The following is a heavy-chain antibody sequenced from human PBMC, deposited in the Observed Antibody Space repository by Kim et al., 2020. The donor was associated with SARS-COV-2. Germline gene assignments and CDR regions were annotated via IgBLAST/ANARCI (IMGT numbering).Heavy chain of an antibody. Sequence: GGSLRLSCAASGFTFSAHALHWCCQSPGQGLEWVARLEYDGSHISYPDSVKGRFIISRDNTKSTLYLQMNSLRPEDTAVYYCLAEIGSRSFDHWGQGTLVTVSS. CDR3: LAEIGSRSFDH. D-gene: IGHD3-10*01. V-gene: IGHV3-30*04. J-gene: IGHJ4*02. CDR2: LEYDGSHI. CDR1: GFTFSAHA.